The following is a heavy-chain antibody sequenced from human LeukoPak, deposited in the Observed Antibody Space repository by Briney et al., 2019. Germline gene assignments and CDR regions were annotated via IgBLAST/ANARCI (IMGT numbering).Heavy chain of an antibody. D-gene: IGHD5-18*01. CDR1: GFTFSSYW. CDR2: MKQDGSDK. J-gene: IGHJ4*02. Sequence: PGGSLRLSCAASGFTFSSYWMSWVRQAPGKGLEWVANMKQDGSDKYYVDSVKGRFTISKDNAKSSLYLQMNSLRAEDTAVYYCARAWIELWSHDYWGQGTLVTVSS. CDR3: ARAWIELWSHDY. V-gene: IGHV3-7*03.